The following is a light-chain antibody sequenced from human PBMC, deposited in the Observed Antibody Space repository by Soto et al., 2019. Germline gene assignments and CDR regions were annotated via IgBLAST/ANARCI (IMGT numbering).Light chain of an antibody. Sequence: SPGPQTLVPGKRAALACRPSQCVSSSSLAWYQQRPGQAPRLLIYGTSSRATGIPDRFSGSGSGTDFTLTISRLEPEDFAVYFCQRYGSSPLITFGQGTRLEI. CDR2: GTS. CDR3: QRYGSSPLIT. V-gene: IGKV3-20*01. CDR1: QCVSSSS. J-gene: IGKJ5*01.